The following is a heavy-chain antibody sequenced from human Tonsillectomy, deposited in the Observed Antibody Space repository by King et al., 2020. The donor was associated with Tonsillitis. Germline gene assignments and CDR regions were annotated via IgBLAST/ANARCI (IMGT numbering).Heavy chain of an antibody. J-gene: IGHJ6*03. CDR3: AKDLGYLRYFMDV. CDR2: IAYDGNDE. Sequence: VQLVESGGGVVQPGRSLRLSCAASGFTFRTYGMHWVRQAPGKGLEWVAVIAYDGNDEYYADSVKGRFTISRDNSKNTLFLQMNSLRPGDTAVYYCAKDLGYLRYFMDVWGTGTTVTVS. CDR1: GFTFRTYG. V-gene: IGHV3-30*18. D-gene: IGHD6-13*01.